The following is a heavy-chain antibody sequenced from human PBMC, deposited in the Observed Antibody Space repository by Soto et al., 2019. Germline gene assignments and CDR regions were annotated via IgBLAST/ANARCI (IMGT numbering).Heavy chain of an antibody. CDR3: ARQDGGMDV. CDR2: IYPGDSDT. J-gene: IGHJ6*02. CDR1: GYTFTTYW. Sequence: GESLKISCKAFGYTFTTYWIGWVSQMPGKGLEWMGVIYPGDSDTRYSPSFQGQVTISADKSINTAYLQWSTLKASDSAMYYCARQDGGMDVWGQGTTVTVSS. V-gene: IGHV5-51*01.